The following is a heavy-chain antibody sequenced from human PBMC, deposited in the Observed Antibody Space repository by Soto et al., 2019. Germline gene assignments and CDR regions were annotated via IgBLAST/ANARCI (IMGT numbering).Heavy chain of an antibody. V-gene: IGHV1-8*01. D-gene: IGHD3-3*01. J-gene: IGHJ5*02. CDR1: GYTFINYD. CDR3: ARLQRSLEWFPHNWFDP. Sequence: QVHLVQSGAEVKPPGASVKVSCKASGYTFINYDINWVRQATGQGLEWMGWMNPNSGNTGYAQNFHGRVTITRNTSINTAYLELSSLRYEDTAVYYCARLQRSLEWFPHNWFDPWGQGTLVTVSS. CDR2: MNPNSGNT.